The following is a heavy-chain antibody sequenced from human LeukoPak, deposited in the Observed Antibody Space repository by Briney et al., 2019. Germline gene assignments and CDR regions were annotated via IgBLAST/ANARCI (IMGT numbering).Heavy chain of an antibody. CDR2: ISCSGVST. D-gene: IGHD3-10*01. CDR3: AKDPDLWFGELYFDY. V-gene: IGHV3-23*01. J-gene: IGHJ4*02. CDR1: GFTFSSYA. Sequence: GGSLRLSCAASGFTFSSYAMSWLRQAPGKGLEWVSAISCSGVSTYYANSVKGRFTISRGNCKNTLYLQMYSLRAEDTAAYYCAKDPDLWFGELYFDYWGQGTLVTVSS.